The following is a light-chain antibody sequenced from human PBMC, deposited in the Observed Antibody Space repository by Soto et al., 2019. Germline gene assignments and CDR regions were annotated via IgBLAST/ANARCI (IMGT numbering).Light chain of an antibody. CDR3: SSHSATSPYV. Sequence: QSVLTQPASVSGSPGQSITISCTGTSNDVGGYNYVSWYQQQPGKAPKLIIYEVSHRPSGISNRFSGSKSGNTASPTISGLHVEDEADYYCSSHSATSPYVFGTGTKVTVL. CDR2: EVS. J-gene: IGLJ1*01. V-gene: IGLV2-14*01. CDR1: SNDVGGYNY.